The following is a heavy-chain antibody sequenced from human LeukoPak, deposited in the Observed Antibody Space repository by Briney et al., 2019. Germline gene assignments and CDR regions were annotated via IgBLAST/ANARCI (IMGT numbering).Heavy chain of an antibody. CDR2: IIPIFGTA. CDR3: ASASGAVEMATISAYYYYYMDV. D-gene: IGHD5-24*01. J-gene: IGHJ6*03. CDR1: GGTFSSYA. Sequence: SVKVSCKASGGTFSSYAISWVRQAPGQGLEWMGGIIPIFGTANYAQKFQGRVTITTDESTSTAYMELSSLRSEDTAVYYCASASGAVEMATISAYYYYYMDVWGKGTTVTVSS. V-gene: IGHV1-69*05.